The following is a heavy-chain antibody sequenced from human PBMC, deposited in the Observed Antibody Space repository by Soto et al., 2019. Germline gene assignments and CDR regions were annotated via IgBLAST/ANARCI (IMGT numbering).Heavy chain of an antibody. CDR2: ISPYNGNK. Sequence: QVQLEQSGAEVKKPGASVKVSCKASGYTFSSYAISWVRQAPGQGLEWMGWISPYNGNKHHKQILQGRVTMTTDTSTTTAYMELKSLRSDDTAIYYCARGTTVTTTPTYYYMDVWGKGTTVTVSS. V-gene: IGHV1-18*01. CDR3: ARGTTVTTTPTYYYMDV. D-gene: IGHD4-17*01. CDR1: GYTFSSYA. J-gene: IGHJ6*03.